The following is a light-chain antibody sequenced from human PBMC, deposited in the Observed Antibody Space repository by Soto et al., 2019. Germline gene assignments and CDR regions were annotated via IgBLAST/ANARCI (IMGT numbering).Light chain of an antibody. CDR3: QVWDSSNVV. CDR2: KDN. CDR1: NIGSRH. J-gene: IGLJ2*01. Sequence: SYELTQPLSVSVALGQTARITCGGYNIGSRHVHWYQQKPGQVPVLVIYKDNNRPSGIPERFSGSNSGNTATLTISRAQAGDEADYYCQVWDSSNVVFGGGTKVTVL. V-gene: IGLV3-9*01.